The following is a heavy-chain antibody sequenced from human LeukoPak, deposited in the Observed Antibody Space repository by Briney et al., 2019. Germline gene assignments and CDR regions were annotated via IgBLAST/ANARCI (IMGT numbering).Heavy chain of an antibody. CDR3: ARSRFGELFLFDY. D-gene: IGHD3-10*01. CDR2: ISSSGNTI. J-gene: IGHJ4*02. V-gene: IGHV3-48*03. Sequence: GGSLRLSCAASGFTFSSYKMNWVRQAPGKGLEWVSYISSSGNTIYYADSVKGRFTISRDSAKNSLYLQMNSLRAEDTAVYYCARSRFGELFLFDYWGQGTLVTVSS. CDR1: GFTFSSYK.